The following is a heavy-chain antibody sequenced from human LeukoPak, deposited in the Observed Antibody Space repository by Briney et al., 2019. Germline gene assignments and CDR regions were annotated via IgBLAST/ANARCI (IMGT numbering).Heavy chain of an antibody. D-gene: IGHD3-10*01. CDR2: IYYSGST. V-gene: IGHV4-61*08. CDR3: ARGPPTVRGVYYFDY. J-gene: IGHJ4*02. CDR1: GFSLSTSGMC. Sequence: ASGPALVKPTQTLTLTCTFSGFSLSTSGMCVSWIRQPPGKGLEWIGYIYYSGSTNYNPSLKSRVTISVDTSKNQFSLKLSSVTAADTAVYYCARGPPTVRGVYYFDYWGQGTLVTVSS.